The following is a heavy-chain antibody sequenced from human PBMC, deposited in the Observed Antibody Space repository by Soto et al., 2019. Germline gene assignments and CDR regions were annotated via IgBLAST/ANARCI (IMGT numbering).Heavy chain of an antibody. V-gene: IGHV4-4*02. Sequence: SETLSLTCAVSGGSIISSNWWGWVRQPPGKGLEWIGEIYHSGSTNYNPSLKSRVTISVDKSKNQFSLKLSSVTAADTAVYYCARSYGSGSYYTYYFDYWGQGTLVTVSS. CDR1: GGSIISSNW. CDR3: ARSYGSGSYYTYYFDY. D-gene: IGHD3-10*01. CDR2: IYHSGST. J-gene: IGHJ4*02.